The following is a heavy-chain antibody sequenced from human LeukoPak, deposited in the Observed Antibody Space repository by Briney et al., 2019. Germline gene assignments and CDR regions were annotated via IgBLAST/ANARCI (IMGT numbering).Heavy chain of an antibody. V-gene: IGHV5-51*01. Sequence: GESLKISCKGSGYSFPSYWIGWVRQMPGKGLEWMGIIFPDDSDTRYSPSFQGQVTISADKSSSTAYLQWSSLKASDTAMYYYTIRGDPWNYFDYWGQGTLVTVSS. CDR2: IFPDDSDT. J-gene: IGHJ4*02. CDR3: TIRGDPWNYFDY. CDR1: GYSFPSYW. D-gene: IGHD3-10*01.